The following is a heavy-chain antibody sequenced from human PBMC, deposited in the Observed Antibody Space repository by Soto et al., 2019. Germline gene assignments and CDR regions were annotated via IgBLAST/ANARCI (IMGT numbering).Heavy chain of an antibody. V-gene: IGHV3-73*01. D-gene: IGHD2-15*01. CDR2: IRSTPNNYAT. CDR1: GFTFSGSA. CDR3: SRQALLYCSDADCYSPA. J-gene: IGHJ5*02. Sequence: EVQLVESGGGLVQPGGSLKLSCAASGFTFSGSAMHWVRQASGKGLEWVGRIRSTPNNYATEYAASLRGRFTISRDDFKTTACLQKNSLKAQDTAVYYCSRQALLYCSDADCYSPAWGQGSLVSVSS.